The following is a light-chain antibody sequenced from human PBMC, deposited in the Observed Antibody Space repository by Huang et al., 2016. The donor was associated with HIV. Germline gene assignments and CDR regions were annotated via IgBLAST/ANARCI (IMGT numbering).Light chain of an antibody. CDR2: WAS. CDR3: HQYYTTPNT. V-gene: IGKV4-1*01. CDR1: QSVLYNSNNKNY. Sequence: DIVMTQSPASLAVSLGERATINCKSSQSVLYNSNNKNYLAWYQQKAGQPPKLLIYWASTRESGVPDRVSGSESGTDFTLTISSLQAEDVAVYYCHQYYTTPNTFGQGTKLEIK. J-gene: IGKJ2*01.